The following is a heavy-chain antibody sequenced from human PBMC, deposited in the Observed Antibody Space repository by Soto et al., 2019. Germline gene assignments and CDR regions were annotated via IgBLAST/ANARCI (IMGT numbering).Heavy chain of an antibody. J-gene: IGHJ3*02. CDR1: GFTFSSYS. CDR2: ISSSSSTI. V-gene: IGHV3-48*02. Sequence: PGGSLRLSCAASGFTFSSYSMNWVRQAPGKGLEWVSYISSSSSTIYYADSVKGRFTISRDNAKNSLYLQMSSLRDEDTAVYYCARDRRWELLSAFDIWGQGTMVTVSS. CDR3: ARDRRWELLSAFDI. D-gene: IGHD1-26*01.